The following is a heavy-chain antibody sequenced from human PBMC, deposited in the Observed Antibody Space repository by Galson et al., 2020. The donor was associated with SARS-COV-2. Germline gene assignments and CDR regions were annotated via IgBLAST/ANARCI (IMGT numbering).Heavy chain of an antibody. J-gene: IGHJ4*02. D-gene: IGHD5-12*01. CDR3: ARGPRYSVSWYMRGFFDY. CDR1: GFTFSAYT. Sequence: GGYLRLSCEASGFTFSAYTMNWVRQTPGKGLEWEALISFDGSDTYYADSVKGRFTISRDNSKNPMYLQMNSLRPEDTAVYYCARGPRYSVSWYMRGFFDYWGRGTQVTVSS. CDR2: ISFDGSDT. V-gene: IGHV3-30-3*01.